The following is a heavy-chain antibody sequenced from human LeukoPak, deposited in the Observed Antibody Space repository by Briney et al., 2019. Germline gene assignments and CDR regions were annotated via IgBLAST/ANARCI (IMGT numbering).Heavy chain of an antibody. CDR2: KNPNSGNT. D-gene: IGHD6-13*01. Sequence: ASVKVSCKASGYTFTSYDINWVRQATGQGLEWMGWKNPNSGNTGYAQKFQGRVTMTRNTSISTAYMELSSLRSEDTAVYYCARRGSSWYGNYYYGMDVWGQGTTVTVSS. V-gene: IGHV1-8*01. J-gene: IGHJ6*02. CDR3: ARRGSSWYGNYYYGMDV. CDR1: GYTFTSYD.